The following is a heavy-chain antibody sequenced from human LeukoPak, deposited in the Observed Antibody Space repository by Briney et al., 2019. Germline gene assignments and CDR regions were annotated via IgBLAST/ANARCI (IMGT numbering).Heavy chain of an antibody. CDR3: ARHGEISGWYVRWFDP. J-gene: IGHJ5*02. D-gene: IGHD6-19*01. Sequence: SETLSLTCTVSGGSISSYYWRWIRQPPGKGLEWIGYIYYSGSTNYNPSLKSRVTISVDTSKNQFSLNLSSVTAADTAVYYCARHGEISGWYVRWFDPWGQGTLVTVSS. CDR2: IYYSGST. V-gene: IGHV4-59*08. CDR1: GGSISSYY.